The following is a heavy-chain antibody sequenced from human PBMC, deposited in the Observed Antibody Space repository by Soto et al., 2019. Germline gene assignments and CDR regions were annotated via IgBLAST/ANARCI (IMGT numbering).Heavy chain of an antibody. D-gene: IGHD6-13*01. CDR3: AKDPYYSSSWPNWFDP. J-gene: IGHJ5*02. Sequence: GSLRLSCAASGLTFSSYAMSWVRQAPGKGLEWVSAISGSGGSTYYADSVKGRFTISRDNSKNTLYLQMNSLRAEDTAVYYCAKDPYYSSSWPNWFDPWGQGTLVTVSS. CDR1: GLTFSSYA. V-gene: IGHV3-23*01. CDR2: ISGSGGST.